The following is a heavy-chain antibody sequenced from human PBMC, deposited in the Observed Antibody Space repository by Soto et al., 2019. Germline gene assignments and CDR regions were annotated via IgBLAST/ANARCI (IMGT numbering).Heavy chain of an antibody. V-gene: IGHV3-30*18. CDR2: ISNDGNKK. D-gene: IGHD3-3*01. Sequence: LRLSCAASGFTFSIHGMHWVRQTPGKGLEWVAVISNDGNKKYYVESVEGRFSISRDNSKSTVYLQMNNVRVEDTAKYYCAKDKAPFYYVWSGQRWFYPCGQETQVPVS. CDR1: GFTFSIHG. CDR3: AKDKAPFYYVWSGQRWFYP. J-gene: IGHJ5*02.